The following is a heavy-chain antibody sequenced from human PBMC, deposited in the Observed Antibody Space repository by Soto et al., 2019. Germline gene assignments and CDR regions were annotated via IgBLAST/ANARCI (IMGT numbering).Heavy chain of an antibody. D-gene: IGHD2-15*01. CDR2: MHDSGRS. CDR1: SDSITNYY. J-gene: IGHJ4*02. Sequence: QVHLQESGPGLVKPSETLSLTCIVSSDSITNYYWTWIRQSPGKGLEWIGYMHDSGRSNYNPSLTSRVKIAVDTSRKQFSLMLNSVTGADTAVYYCARVGGTRGWYWGQGTLVTVSS. CDR3: ARVGGTRGWY. V-gene: IGHV4-59*01.